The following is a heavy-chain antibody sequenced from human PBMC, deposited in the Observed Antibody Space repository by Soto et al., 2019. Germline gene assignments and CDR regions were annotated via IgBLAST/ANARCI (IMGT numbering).Heavy chain of an antibody. CDR3: STSVYCSTTRCYYYYGVDV. V-gene: IGHV1-69*01. CDR2: IIPIFGTE. CDR1: GGTFSSHS. J-gene: IGHJ6*02. D-gene: IGHD2-2*01. Sequence: QVQLVQSGAEVKKPGSSVKVSCKVSGGTFSSHSINWVRQAPGQGPEWMGGIIPIFGTENYAQKFQGRVTSTADESTSTAYMELSSLTSEDTALYYCSTSVYCSTTRCYYYYGVDVWGQGTTVIGSS.